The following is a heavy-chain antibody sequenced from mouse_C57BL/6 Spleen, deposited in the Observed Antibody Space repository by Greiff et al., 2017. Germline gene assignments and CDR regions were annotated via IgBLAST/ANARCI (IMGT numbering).Heavy chain of an antibody. V-gene: IGHV5-17*01. J-gene: IGHJ4*01. D-gene: IGHD2-4*01. CDR1: GFTFSDYG. Sequence: EVPRVESGGGLVKPGGSLKLSCAASGFTFSDYGMHWVRQAPEKGLEWVAYISSGRSTIYYADTVKGRFTISRDNAKNTLFLQMTSLRSEDTAMYYCARRDYDGSRAMDYWGQGTSVTVSS. CDR2: ISSGRSTI. CDR3: ARRDYDGSRAMDY.